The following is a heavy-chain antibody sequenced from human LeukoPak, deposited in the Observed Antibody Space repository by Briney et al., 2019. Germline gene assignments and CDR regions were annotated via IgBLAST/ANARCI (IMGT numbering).Heavy chain of an antibody. D-gene: IGHD5-18*01. V-gene: IGHV3-23*01. J-gene: IGHJ2*01. CDR1: GFTFSSYA. CDR3: ARDTRGYFDL. CDR2: ISGSGGST. Sequence: GGSLRLSCAASGFTFSSYAMSWVRQAPGKGLEWVSVISGSGGSTYSADSVKGRFTISRDNSKNTLYLQMNSLRAEDTAVYYCARDTRGYFDLWGRGTQVTVSS.